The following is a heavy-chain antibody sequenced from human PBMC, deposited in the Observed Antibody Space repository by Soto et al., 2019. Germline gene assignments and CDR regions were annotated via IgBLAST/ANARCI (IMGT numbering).Heavy chain of an antibody. CDR3: ARIAAAGTNLDY. Sequence: QVQLQESGPGLVKPSGTLSLTCAVSGGSISSSNWWSWVRQPPGKGLEWIGEIYHSGSTNYNPSLNGRVTIAVDKSKNQFSLKLSSVTAADTAVYYCARIAAAGTNLDYWGQGTLVTVSS. D-gene: IGHD6-13*01. CDR1: GGSISSSNW. J-gene: IGHJ4*02. CDR2: IYHSGST. V-gene: IGHV4-4*02.